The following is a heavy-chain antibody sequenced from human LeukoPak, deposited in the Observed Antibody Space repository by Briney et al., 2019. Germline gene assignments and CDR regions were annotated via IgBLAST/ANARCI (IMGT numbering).Heavy chain of an antibody. CDR2: IYSGGRT. CDR3: ARAGPSSSWHQFDY. Sequence: GGSLRLSCAASGFTVSRNYMSWVRQAPGKGLEWVSVIYSGGRTYYADSVKGRFTISRDNSKNTLYLQMNRLRAEDTAVYYCARAGPSSSWHQFDYWGQGTLVTVSS. D-gene: IGHD6-13*01. V-gene: IGHV3-66*01. CDR1: GFTVSRNY. J-gene: IGHJ4*02.